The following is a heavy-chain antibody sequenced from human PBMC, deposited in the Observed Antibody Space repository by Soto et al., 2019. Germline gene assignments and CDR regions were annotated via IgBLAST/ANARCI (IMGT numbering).Heavy chain of an antibody. Sequence: ASVKVSCKATGYSFKNYAVHWVRQAPGQRLEWMGFTNEGSGNTRFSQKFQGRISITRDTSASTVYLDLSSLTSEDTAIYYCARDDRSVSGVVTLDHWGPGTLVTVSS. CDR2: TNEGSGNT. CDR1: GYSFKNYA. CDR3: ARDDRSVSGVVTLDH. D-gene: IGHD3-3*01. V-gene: IGHV1-3*01. J-gene: IGHJ4*02.